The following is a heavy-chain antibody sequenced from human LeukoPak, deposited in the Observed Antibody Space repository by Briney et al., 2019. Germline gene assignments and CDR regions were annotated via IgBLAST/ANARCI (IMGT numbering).Heavy chain of an antibody. V-gene: IGHV3-9*01. CDR3: AKDLGIVLMVYAKAFDI. CDR2: IFWNSGSK. J-gene: IGHJ3*02. Sequence: GGSLRLSCAASGFTFNDYAMHWVRQAPGKGLEWVSGIFWNSGSKGYADSVKGRFTISRDNSKNTLYLQMNSLRAEDTAVYYCAKDLGIVLMVYAKAFDIWGQGTMVTVSS. D-gene: IGHD2-8*01. CDR1: GFTFNDYA.